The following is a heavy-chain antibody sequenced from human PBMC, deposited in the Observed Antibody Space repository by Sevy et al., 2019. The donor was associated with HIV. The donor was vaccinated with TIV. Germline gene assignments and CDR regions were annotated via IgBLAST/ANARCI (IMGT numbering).Heavy chain of an antibody. CDR1: GFTFSSFD. Sequence: GGSLRLSCVVSGFTFSSFDMHWVRQAPGKGLEWVAFISNDGSNKYYEDSVKGRVTISRDNSTNTLYLQMNSLRAEDTAAYYCAKDRLGSYERLFHYGGQGTLVTVSS. CDR2: ISNDGSNK. CDR3: AKDRLGSYERLFHY. J-gene: IGHJ4*02. V-gene: IGHV3-30*18. D-gene: IGHD5-12*01.